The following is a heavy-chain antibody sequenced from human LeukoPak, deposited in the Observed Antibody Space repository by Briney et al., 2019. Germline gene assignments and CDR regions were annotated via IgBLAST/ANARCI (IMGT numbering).Heavy chain of an antibody. D-gene: IGHD2-21*01. CDR1: GGSISSSSYY. V-gene: IGHV4-39*01. CDR2: IYYGGST. Sequence: SETLSLTCTVSGGSISSSSYYWGWIRQPPGKGLEWIGSIYYGGSTYYNPSLKSRVTISVDTSKNQFSLKLSSVTAADTAVYYCARSLFRGFWFGPWAREPWSPSPQ. J-gene: IGHJ5*02. CDR3: ARSLFRGFWFGP.